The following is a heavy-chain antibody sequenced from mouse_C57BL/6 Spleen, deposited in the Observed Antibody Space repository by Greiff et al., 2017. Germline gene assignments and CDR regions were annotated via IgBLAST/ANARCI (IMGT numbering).Heavy chain of an antibody. CDR3: ARCDTAVVARFLAY. Sequence: QVQLQQPGAELVKPGASVKLSCKASGYTFTSYWMHWVKQRPGQGLEWIGMIHPKSGSTNYNEKFKSKATLTVDKSSSTAYMQLSRLASEDSAVSCCARCDTAVVARFLAYWGQGTSVTVS. V-gene: IGHV1-64*01. D-gene: IGHD1-1*01. CDR1: GYTFTSYW. CDR2: IHPKSGST. J-gene: IGHJ4*01.